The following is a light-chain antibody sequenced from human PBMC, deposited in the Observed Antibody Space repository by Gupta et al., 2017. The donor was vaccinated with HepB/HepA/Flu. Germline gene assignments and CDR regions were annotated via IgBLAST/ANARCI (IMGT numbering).Light chain of an antibody. Sequence: EIVMTHSPHSLTVSLGERATITCKSSPSILSRYNNKNYLAWYQQKPGQPPKLLIYGASIREYGVPDRFSGSGCGTDFTLTIISRQAEDVAVYYCHQKYSSPFTFGRGTQVEIK. CDR3: HQKYSSPFT. CDR1: PSILSRYNNKNY. CDR2: GAS. V-gene: IGKV4-1*01. J-gene: IGKJ4*01.